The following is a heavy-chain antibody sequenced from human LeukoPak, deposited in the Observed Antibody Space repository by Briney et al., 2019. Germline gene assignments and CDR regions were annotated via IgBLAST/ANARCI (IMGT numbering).Heavy chain of an antibody. CDR1: GFTFSSYA. J-gene: IGHJ5*02. V-gene: IGHV3-64*01. CDR3: ARGMITFGGVIVHNWFDP. D-gene: IGHD3-16*02. CDR2: ISSNGGST. Sequence: GGSLRLSCAASGFTFSSYAMHWVRQAPGKELEYVSAISSNGGSTYYANSVKGRFTISRDNSKNTPYLQMGSLRAEDMAVYYCARGMITFGGVIVHNWFDPWGQGTLVTVSS.